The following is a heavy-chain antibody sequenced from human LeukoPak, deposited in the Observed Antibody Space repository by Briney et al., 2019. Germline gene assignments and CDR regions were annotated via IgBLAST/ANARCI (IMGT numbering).Heavy chain of an antibody. CDR3: ARSQQLAVGDY. D-gene: IGHD6-13*01. J-gene: IGHJ4*02. CDR1: GYSFTNYW. V-gene: IGHV5-51*01. Sequence: GESLQISCQGSGYSFTNYWIGWVRQVPGKGLEWMGIIYPGDSDTRYSPSFQGQVTISADKSISTAYLQWSSLEASETAMYYCARSQQLAVGDYWGQGTLVTVSS. CDR2: IYPGDSDT.